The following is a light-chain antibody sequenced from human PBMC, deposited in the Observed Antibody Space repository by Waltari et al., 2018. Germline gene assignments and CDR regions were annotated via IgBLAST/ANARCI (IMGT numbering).Light chain of an antibody. J-gene: IGKJ4*01. CDR1: QSVNNK. V-gene: IGKV3-15*01. CDR2: DAS. CDR3: QQYSDWPLT. Sequence: EIVMTQSPATLSVSPGERVTLSCRASQSVNNKLAWYQQKPGQAPRLLIHDASTRATGIPTSFSGSGSGTEFTITISSLQSEDFAVYYCQQYSDWPLTFGGGTKVEIK.